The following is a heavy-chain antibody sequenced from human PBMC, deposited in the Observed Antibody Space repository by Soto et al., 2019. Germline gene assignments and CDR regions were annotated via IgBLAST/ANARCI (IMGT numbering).Heavy chain of an antibody. CDR1: GVTVSSNF. CDR3: ARSEDSTTTYYHGLDV. J-gene: IGHJ6*02. CDR2: IYSGGRT. Sequence: GGSLRLSCAASGVTVSSNFMTWVRQPPGKGLEWVSVIYSGGRTFYADSVRGRFTISRDNSKNTLYLQMNNVRVEDTAVYYCARSEDSTTTYYHGLDVWGQGTTVTVSS. D-gene: IGHD5-18*01. V-gene: IGHV3-53*01.